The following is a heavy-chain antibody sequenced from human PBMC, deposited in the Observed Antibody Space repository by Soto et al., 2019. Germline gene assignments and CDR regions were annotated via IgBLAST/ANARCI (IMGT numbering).Heavy chain of an antibody. Sequence: SETLSLTCTVSGGSISSYYWSWIRQPPGKGLEWIGYIYYSGSTNYNPSLKSRVTISVDTSKDQFSLKLSSVTAADTAVYYCARVGRTGTTRGGGDYYYYYYMDVWGKGTTVTVSS. J-gene: IGHJ6*03. V-gene: IGHV4-59*01. CDR1: GGSISSYY. CDR3: ARVGRTGTTRGGGDYYYYYYMDV. CDR2: IYYSGST. D-gene: IGHD1-7*01.